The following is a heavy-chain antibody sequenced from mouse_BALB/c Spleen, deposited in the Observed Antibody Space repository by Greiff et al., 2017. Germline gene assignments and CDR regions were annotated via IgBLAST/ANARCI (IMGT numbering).Heavy chain of an antibody. CDR3: ATTGTGYAMDY. V-gene: IGHV14-3*02. CDR1: GFNIKDTY. CDR2: IDPANGNT. D-gene: IGHD4-1*02. J-gene: IGHJ4*01. Sequence: EVQLQQSGAELVKPGASVKLSCTASGFNIKDTYMHWVKQRPEQGLEWIGRIDPANGNTKYDPKFQGKATITADTSSNTAYLQLSSLTSEDTAVYYCATTGTGYAMDYWGQGTSVTVSS.